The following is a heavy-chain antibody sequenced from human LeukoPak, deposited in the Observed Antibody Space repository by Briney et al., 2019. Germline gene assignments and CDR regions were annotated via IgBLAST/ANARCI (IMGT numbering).Heavy chain of an antibody. D-gene: IGHD3-22*01. CDR2: IYPGDSDT. CDR1: GYNFTTYW. Sequence: GESLRISCKGSGYNFTTYWIGWVRQMPGKGLEWMGIIYPGDSDTTYSPSFQGQVTISADKSISTAYLQWSSLKASDTAMYYCARLVYYDSSGYSAAFDIWGQGTMVTVSS. CDR3: ARLVYYDSSGYSAAFDI. V-gene: IGHV5-51*01. J-gene: IGHJ3*02.